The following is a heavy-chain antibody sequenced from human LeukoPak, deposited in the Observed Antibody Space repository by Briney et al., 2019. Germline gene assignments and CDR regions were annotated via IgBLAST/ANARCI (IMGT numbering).Heavy chain of an antibody. CDR2: INPSGGST. V-gene: IGHV1-46*01. CDR1: GYTFTSYY. Sequence: ASVKVSCKASGYTFTSYYMYWVRQAPGQGLEWMGIINPSGGSTSYAQKFQGRVTMTRDTSTSTAYMELRSLRSEDTAVYYCARIVYPYGMDVWGKGTTVTVSS. J-gene: IGHJ6*04. CDR3: ARIVYPYGMDV. D-gene: IGHD2-8*01.